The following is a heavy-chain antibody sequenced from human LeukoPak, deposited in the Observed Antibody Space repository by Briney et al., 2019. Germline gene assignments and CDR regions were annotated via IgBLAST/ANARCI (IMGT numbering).Heavy chain of an antibody. V-gene: IGHV6-1*01. J-gene: IGHJ5*02. Sequence: SQTLSLTCAISGDSVSSNSAAWNWIRQSPSRGLEWLGRTYYRSKWYNDYAVSVKSRITINPDTSKNQFSLQLDSVTPEDTAVYYCARDRGEGGYSYENWFDPWGQGTLVTVSS. CDR2: TYYRSKWYN. CDR1: GDSVSSNSAA. CDR3: ARDRGEGGYSYENWFDP. D-gene: IGHD5-18*01.